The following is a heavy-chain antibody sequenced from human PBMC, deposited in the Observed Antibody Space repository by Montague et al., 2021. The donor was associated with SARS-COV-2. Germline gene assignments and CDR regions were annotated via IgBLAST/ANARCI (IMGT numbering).Heavy chain of an antibody. CDR1: GDSISPYY. Sequence: SETLSLTCTVSGDSISPYYWSWIRQPPGKGLEWIGYIYYTGNTKYKPSLKSRVTISVDTSKNQFSLNLKSVTAADTAVYYCARDRCTCFSSGCVNWLDSWGQGALVTVSS. CDR2: IYYTGNT. CDR3: ARDRCTCFSSGCVNWLDS. D-gene: IGHD2-8*01. V-gene: IGHV4-59*01. J-gene: IGHJ5*01.